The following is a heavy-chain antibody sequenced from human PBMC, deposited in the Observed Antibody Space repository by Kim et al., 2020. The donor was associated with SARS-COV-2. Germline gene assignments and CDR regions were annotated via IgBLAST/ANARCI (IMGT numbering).Heavy chain of an antibody. D-gene: IGHD3-10*01. CDR1: GGSISSYY. J-gene: IGHJ4*02. CDR3: ARGGLLWFGELLNFDY. V-gene: IGHV4-59*01. CDR2: IYYSGST. Sequence: SETLSLTCTVSGGSISSYYWSWIRQPPGKGLEWIGYIYYSGSTNYNPSLKSRVTISVDTSKNQFSLKLSSVTAADTAVYYCARGGLLWFGELLNFDYWGQGTLVTVSS.